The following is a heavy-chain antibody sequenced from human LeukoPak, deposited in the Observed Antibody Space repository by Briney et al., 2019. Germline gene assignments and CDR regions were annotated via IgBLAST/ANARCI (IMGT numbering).Heavy chain of an antibody. V-gene: IGHV1-18*01. D-gene: IGHD3-22*01. Sequence: ASVKVSCKASGYTFTSYGISWVRQAPGQGLERMGWISAYNGNTNYAQKLQGRVTMTTDTSTSTAYMELRSLRSDDTAVYYCASTSNPYYYDSSGLPFDYWGQGTLVIVSS. CDR1: GYTFTSYG. CDR2: ISAYNGNT. J-gene: IGHJ4*02. CDR3: ASTSNPYYYDSSGLPFDY.